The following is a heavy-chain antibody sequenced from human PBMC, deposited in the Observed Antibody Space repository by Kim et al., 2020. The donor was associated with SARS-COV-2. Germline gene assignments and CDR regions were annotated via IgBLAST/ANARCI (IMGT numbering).Heavy chain of an antibody. CDR3: AKDARKKIAAAAVDY. Sequence: GGSLRLSCAASGFTFSSYGMHWVRQAPGKGLEWVAVISYDGSNKYYADSVKGRFTISRDNSKNTLYLQMNSLRAEDTAVYYCAKDARKKIAAAAVDYWGQGTLVTVSS. CDR1: GFTFSSYG. D-gene: IGHD6-13*01. V-gene: IGHV3-30*18. J-gene: IGHJ4*02. CDR2: ISYDGSNK.